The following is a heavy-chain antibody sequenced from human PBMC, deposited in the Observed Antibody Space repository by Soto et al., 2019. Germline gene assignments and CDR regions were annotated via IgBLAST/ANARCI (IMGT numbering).Heavy chain of an antibody. V-gene: IGHV4-34*01. CDR2: INHSGST. J-gene: IGHJ4*02. CDR1: GGSFRGYY. CDR3: ARGFTMIVRAFGAWDY. D-gene: IGHD3-22*01. Sequence: SETLSLTCAVYGGSFRGYYWSWIRQPPGEGLEWIGEINHSGSTNYNPSLKSRVTISVDTSKNQFSLKLSSVTAADTAVYYCARGFTMIVRAFGAWDYWGQGTLVPVSS.